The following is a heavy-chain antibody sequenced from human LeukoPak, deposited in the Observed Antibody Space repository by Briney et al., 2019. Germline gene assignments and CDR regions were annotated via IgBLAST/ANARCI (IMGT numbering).Heavy chain of an antibody. V-gene: IGHV3-30*02. CDR3: AKDGQDIVVVPAAIDYYYYYMDV. D-gene: IGHD2-2*02. Sequence: GGSLRLSCAASGFTFSSYGMHWVRQAPGKGLEWVAFIRYDGSNKYYADSVKGRFTISRDNSKNTLYLQMNSLRAEDTAVYYCAKDGQDIVVVPAAIDYYYYYMDVWGKGTTVTVSS. CDR2: IRYDGSNK. CDR1: GFTFSSYG. J-gene: IGHJ6*03.